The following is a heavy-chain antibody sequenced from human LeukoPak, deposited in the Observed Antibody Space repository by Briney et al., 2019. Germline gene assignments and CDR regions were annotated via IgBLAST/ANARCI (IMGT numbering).Heavy chain of an antibody. D-gene: IGHD2-2*02. J-gene: IGHJ6*03. CDR2: ISGSGGST. CDR1: GFTFSSYA. CDR3: AKDRRYCSSTSCYTHLYYYYYYMDV. V-gene: IGHV3-23*01. Sequence: QPGGSLRLSCAASGFTFSSYAMSWVRQAPGKGLEWVSAISGSGGSTYYADSVKGRFTISRGNSKNTLYLQMNSLRAEDTAVYYCAKDRRYCSSTSCYTHLYYYYYYMDVWGKGTTVTVSS.